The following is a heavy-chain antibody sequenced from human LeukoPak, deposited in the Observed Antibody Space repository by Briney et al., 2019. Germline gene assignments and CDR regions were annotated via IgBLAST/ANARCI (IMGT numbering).Heavy chain of an antibody. Sequence: GGSLRLSCAASGFTFSSYAMSWVRQAPGKGLEWVSVISGSGDSAYYADSVKGRFTISRDNSKNTLYLQMNSLRAEDTAVYYCAKCVVPATIGRGSDYWGQGTLVTVSS. CDR3: AKCVVPATIGRGSDY. D-gene: IGHD2-2*02. V-gene: IGHV3-23*01. CDR1: GFTFSSYA. CDR2: ISGSGDSA. J-gene: IGHJ4*02.